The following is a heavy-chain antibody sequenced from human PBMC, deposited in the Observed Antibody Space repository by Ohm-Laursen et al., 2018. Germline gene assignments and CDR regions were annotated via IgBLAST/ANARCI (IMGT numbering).Heavy chain of an antibody. CDR1: GFTFDDYA. V-gene: IGHV3-9*01. CDR3: AKDSSGGYYGMHV. CDR2: ISRNSGSI. Sequence: SLRLSCAASGFTFDDYAVHWVRQAPGKGLKWVSGISRNSGSIGYADSVKGRFTISRGNAKNSLYLQMNSLRAEDTALYYCAKDSSGGYYGMHVWGQGTTVTVSS. J-gene: IGHJ6*02. D-gene: IGHD3-10*01.